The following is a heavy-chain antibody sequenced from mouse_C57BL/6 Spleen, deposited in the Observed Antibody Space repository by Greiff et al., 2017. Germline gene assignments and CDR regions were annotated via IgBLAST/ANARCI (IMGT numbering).Heavy chain of an antibody. CDR2: IRNKANGYTT. CDR3: ARYWDYDGYYFDY. D-gene: IGHD2-4*01. V-gene: IGHV7-3*01. Sequence: EVKLMESGGGLVQPGGSLSLSCAASGFTFTDYYMSWVRQPPGKALEWLGFIRNKANGYTTEYSASVKGRFTISRDNSQSILYLQMNALRAEDSATYYCARYWDYDGYYFDYWGQGTTLTVSS. J-gene: IGHJ2*01. CDR1: GFTFTDYY.